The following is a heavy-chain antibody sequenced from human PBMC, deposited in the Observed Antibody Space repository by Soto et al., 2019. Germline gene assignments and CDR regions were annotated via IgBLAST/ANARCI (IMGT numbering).Heavy chain of an antibody. CDR1: GFTFDDYA. Sequence: SLRLSCAASGFTFDDYAMHWVRQAPGKGLEWVSGISWNSGSIGYADSVKGRFTISRDNAKNSLYLQMNSLRAEDTALYYCAKDRLAYSSSALFDYWGQGTLVTVSS. D-gene: IGHD6-6*01. V-gene: IGHV3-9*01. CDR2: ISWNSGSI. CDR3: AKDRLAYSSSALFDY. J-gene: IGHJ4*02.